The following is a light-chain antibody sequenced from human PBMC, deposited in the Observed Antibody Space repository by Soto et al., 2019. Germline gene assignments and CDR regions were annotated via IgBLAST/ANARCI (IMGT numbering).Light chain of an antibody. CDR2: GAS. CDR1: QTVTSSF. Sequence: EIVLTQSPDTLSLSPGERATLSCRASQTVTSSFLAWYQQKPGQAPRLLIYGASNRATDIPDRFSGSGSGTAFTLTISRLEPEDFAVYYCQQYGSSPRTFGQGTKVDIK. J-gene: IGKJ1*01. CDR3: QQYGSSPRT. V-gene: IGKV3-20*01.